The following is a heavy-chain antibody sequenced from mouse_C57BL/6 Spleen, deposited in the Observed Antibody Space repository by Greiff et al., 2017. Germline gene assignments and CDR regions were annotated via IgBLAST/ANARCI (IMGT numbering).Heavy chain of an antibody. Sequence: VQLQQSGAELVKPGASVKLSCTASGFNFTDYYMHWVKQRPEQGLEWIGGIGPEVGETKYAPKFQGKATITADTSSNTAYLQRSSLTSEDTAVYDSARAGDYAGDYWGQGTSVTVSS. J-gene: IGHJ4*01. D-gene: IGHD2-4*01. CDR1: GFNFTDYY. CDR3: ARAGDYAGDY. CDR2: IGPEVGET. V-gene: IGHV14-2*01.